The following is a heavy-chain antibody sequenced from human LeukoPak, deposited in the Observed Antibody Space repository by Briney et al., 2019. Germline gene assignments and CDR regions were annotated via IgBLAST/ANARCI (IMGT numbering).Heavy chain of an antibody. CDR1: GGSISSNY. J-gene: IGHJ4*02. CDR2: ISYSGST. V-gene: IGHV4-59*01. D-gene: IGHD5-18*01. Sequence: PSETLSLTCTVSGGSISSNYWSWIRQPPGKGLEWIRYISYSGSTNYNPSLKSRVTISVDTSKNQFSLKLSSVTAADTAVYYCARVGLGYSYGIFDFWGQGTLVTVSS. CDR3: ARVGLGYSYGIFDF.